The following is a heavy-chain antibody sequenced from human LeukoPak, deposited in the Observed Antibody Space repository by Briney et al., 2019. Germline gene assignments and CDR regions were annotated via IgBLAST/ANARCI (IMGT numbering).Heavy chain of an antibody. J-gene: IGHJ4*02. CDR1: GFTFSNAW. CDR3: TTDVLTGYYDSSGYSGIDY. V-gene: IGHV3-15*01. D-gene: IGHD3-22*01. CDR2: IKSKTDGGTT. Sequence: PGGSLRLSCAASGFTFSNAWMSWVRQAPGKGLEWVGRIKSKTDGGTTDYAAPVKGRFTISRDDSKNTLYLQMNSLKTEDTAVYYCTTDVLTGYYDSSGYSGIDYRGQGTLVTVSS.